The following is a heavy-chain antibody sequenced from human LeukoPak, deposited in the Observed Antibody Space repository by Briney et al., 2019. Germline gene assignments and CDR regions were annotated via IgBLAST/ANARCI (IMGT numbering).Heavy chain of an antibody. CDR2: ISYDGSNK. CDR3: AKAPGTAGKRGFDY. CDR1: GFTFSSYG. Sequence: QPGRSLRLSCAASGFTFSSYGMHWVRQAPGKGLEWVAVISYDGSNKYYADSVKGRFTISRDNSKNTLYLQMNSLRAEDTAVYYRAKAPGTAGKRGFDYWGQGTLVTVSS. D-gene: IGHD6-19*01. V-gene: IGHV3-30*18. J-gene: IGHJ4*02.